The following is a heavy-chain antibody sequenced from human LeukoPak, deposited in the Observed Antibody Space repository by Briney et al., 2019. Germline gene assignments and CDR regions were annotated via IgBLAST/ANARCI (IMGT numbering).Heavy chain of an antibody. CDR2: IYYSGST. CDR3: ARSMEWLPGGAFDI. Sequence: PSETLSLTCTVSGGSISSYYWSWIRQPPGKGLEWIGYIYYSGSTNYNPSLKSRVTISVDTSKNQFSLKLSSVTAADTAVYYCARSMEWLPGGAFDIWGQGTMVTVSS. D-gene: IGHD3-3*01. V-gene: IGHV4-59*01. J-gene: IGHJ3*02. CDR1: GGSISSYY.